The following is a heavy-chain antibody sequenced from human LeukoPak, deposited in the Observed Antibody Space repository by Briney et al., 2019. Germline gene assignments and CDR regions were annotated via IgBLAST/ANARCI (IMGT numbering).Heavy chain of an antibody. D-gene: IGHD3-3*01. J-gene: IGHJ3*02. CDR3: ARTLSFITIPREIPSDAFDI. Sequence: ASVKVSCKASGGTFSSYAISWVRQAPGQGLEWMGGIIPIFGTANYAQKFQGRVTITTDESTSTAYMELSSLRSEDTAVYYCARTLSFITIPREIPSDAFDIWGQGTMVTVSS. CDR2: IIPIFGTA. V-gene: IGHV1-69*05. CDR1: GGTFSSYA.